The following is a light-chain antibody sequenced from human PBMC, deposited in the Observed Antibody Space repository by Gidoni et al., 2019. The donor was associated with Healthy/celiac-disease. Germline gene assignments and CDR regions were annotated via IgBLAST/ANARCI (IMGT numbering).Light chain of an antibody. V-gene: IGKV1-39*01. CDR1: QSISSY. J-gene: IGKJ2*04. CDR3: QQCYSTPPCS. CDR2: AAS. Sequence: DIQMTQSPSSLSASVGDRVTITCRASQSISSYLNWYQQKPGKAPKLLIYAASSLQRGVPSRFSGSGSGTDFTLTISSLQPEDFATYYCQQCYSTPPCSFGQGTKLEIK.